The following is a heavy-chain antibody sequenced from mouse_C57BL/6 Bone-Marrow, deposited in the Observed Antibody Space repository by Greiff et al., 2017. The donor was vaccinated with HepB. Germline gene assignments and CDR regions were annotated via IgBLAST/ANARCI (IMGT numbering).Heavy chain of an antibody. D-gene: IGHD2-5*01. V-gene: IGHV1-55*01. Sequence: QVQLKQPGAELVKPGASVKMSCKASGYTFTSYWITWVKQRPGQGLEWSGDIYPGSGSTNYNEKFKSKATLTVDTSSSTAYMQLSSLTSEDSAVYYCASGSYYSNYGYWYFDVWGTGTTVTVSS. CDR3: ASGSYYSNYGYWYFDV. CDR2: IYPGSGST. J-gene: IGHJ1*03. CDR1: GYTFTSYW.